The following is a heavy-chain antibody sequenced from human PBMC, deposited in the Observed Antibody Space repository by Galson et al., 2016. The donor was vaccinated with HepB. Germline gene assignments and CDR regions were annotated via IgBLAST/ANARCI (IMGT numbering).Heavy chain of an antibody. D-gene: IGHD2-2*01. CDR1: GFTFSSYS. CDR3: ARGGNYQLPPL. J-gene: IGHJ4*02. CDR2: ISFDGNNN. V-gene: IGHV3-30*03. Sequence: SLRLSCAASGFTFSSYSMHWVRQAPGKGLEWLAVISFDGNNNFYMDSVKGRFTLSRDNSKNTAFLQMNSLRVDDTGVYYCARGGNYQLPPLWGQGTLVPVSS.